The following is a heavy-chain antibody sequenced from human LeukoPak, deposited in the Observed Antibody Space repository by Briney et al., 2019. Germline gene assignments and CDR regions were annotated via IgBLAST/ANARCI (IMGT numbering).Heavy chain of an antibody. V-gene: IGHV4-34*08. CDR2: ISHSGST. Sequence: SESLTLTCAVYGGTFGAYYWSWIRQPPGKGLEWIGEISHSGSTNYNPSPKRGITRSVDTSENHFPLQLRSVTAADTAVYYCAGPGAGDLDYWGQGTLVTVSS. CDR1: GGTFGAYY. CDR3: AGPGAGDLDY. J-gene: IGHJ4*02. D-gene: IGHD3-10*01.